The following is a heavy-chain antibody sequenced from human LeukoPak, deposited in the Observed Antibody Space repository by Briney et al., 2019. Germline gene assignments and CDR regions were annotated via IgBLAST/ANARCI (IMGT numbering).Heavy chain of an antibody. CDR3: AAEIYGYNTQCCTFDF. CDR1: GYTFTSYD. Sequence: ASVEVSCKASGYTFTSYDINWVRQATGQGLEWMGWMNPNSGNTGYAQKFQGRVTMTRNTSISTAYIELSSLRSEDTAVYYCAAEIYGYNTQCCTFDFWGPGTPVTVSS. V-gene: IGHV1-8*01. D-gene: IGHD3-3*01. CDR2: MNPNSGNT. J-gene: IGHJ3*01.